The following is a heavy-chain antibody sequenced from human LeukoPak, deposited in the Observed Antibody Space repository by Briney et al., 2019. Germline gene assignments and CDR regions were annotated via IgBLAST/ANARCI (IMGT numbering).Heavy chain of an antibody. CDR3: ARSDYYDPNYFFDY. CDR1: GFTFSIYA. CDR2: ISADGGST. V-gene: IGHV3-23*01. Sequence: PGGSLRLSCVASGFTFSIYAMSWVRQAPGKGLEWVSTISADGGSTYYADSVRGRFIISRDNSKNTLYLQMNSLRVEDTAVYYCARSDYYDPNYFFDYWGQGTLVTVSS. J-gene: IGHJ4*02. D-gene: IGHD3-22*01.